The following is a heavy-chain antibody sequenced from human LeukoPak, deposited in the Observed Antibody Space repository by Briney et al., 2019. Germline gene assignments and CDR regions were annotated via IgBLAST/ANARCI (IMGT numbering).Heavy chain of an antibody. J-gene: IGHJ4*02. CDR3: ARVEAHCSGTLCTRFDY. CDR2: ISYDGSNS. CDR1: GFTFISYA. V-gene: IGHV3-30*04. Sequence: GGSLRLSCAASGFTFISYAMHWVRQAPGKGLEWVAVISYDGSNSYYADSVKGRFTISRANSKNTLYLQMNSLRAEDTAVYYCARVEAHCSGTLCTRFDYWGQGTLVTVSS. D-gene: IGHD2-2*01.